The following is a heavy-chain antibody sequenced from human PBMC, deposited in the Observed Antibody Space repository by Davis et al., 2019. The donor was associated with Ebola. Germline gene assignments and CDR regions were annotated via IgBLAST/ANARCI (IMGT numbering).Heavy chain of an antibody. CDR2: FITLYGAP. J-gene: IGHJ5*02. D-gene: IGHD3-3*01. CDR3: ASGKNDFWKDWFDP. CDR1: GGTFNRHS. V-gene: IGHV1-69*06. Sequence: SVKVSCKASGGTFNRHSISWVRLAPGQGLEWLGGFITLYGAPNYAQTFQGRVTITADKSTSTAYMELSSLRSEDTAVYYCASGKNDFWKDWFDPWGQGTLVTVSS.